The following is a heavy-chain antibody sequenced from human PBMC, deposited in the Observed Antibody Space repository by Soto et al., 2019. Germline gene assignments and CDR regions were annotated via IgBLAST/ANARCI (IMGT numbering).Heavy chain of an antibody. D-gene: IGHD4-17*01. CDR1: GGSFSGYY. J-gene: IGHJ2*01. Sequence: QVQLQQWGAGLLKPSETLSLTCAVYGGSFSGYYWSWIRQPPGKGLEWIGEINHSGSTNYNPSLKSRVTISVDTSKNQFSLKLSSVTAADTAVYYCARNPHDYAPGSTDWYFDLWGRGTLVTVSS. CDR3: ARNPHDYAPGSTDWYFDL. CDR2: INHSGST. V-gene: IGHV4-34*01.